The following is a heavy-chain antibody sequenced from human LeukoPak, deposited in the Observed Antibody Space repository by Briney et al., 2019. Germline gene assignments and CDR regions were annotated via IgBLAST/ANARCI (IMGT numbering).Heavy chain of an antibody. V-gene: IGHV3-9*03. CDR2: ISWNSGSI. D-gene: IGHD1-26*01. J-gene: IGHJ3*02. Sequence: PGGSLRLSCAASGFTFDDYATHWVRQAPGKGLEWVSGISWNSGSIGYADSVKGRFTISRDNSKNSLYLQMNSLRAEDMAVYYGAKDIRVGGTYDAFDIWGQGTMVTVSS. CDR3: AKDIRVGGTYDAFDI. CDR1: GFTFDDYA.